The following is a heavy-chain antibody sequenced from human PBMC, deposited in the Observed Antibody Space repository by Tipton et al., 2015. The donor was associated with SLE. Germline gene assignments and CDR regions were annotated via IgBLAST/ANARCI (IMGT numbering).Heavy chain of an antibody. J-gene: IGHJ6*02. V-gene: IGHV4-39*07. Sequence: TLSLTCTVSGGSISSSSHYWGWIRQPPGKGLEWIGSIYYSGSTYYNPSLKSRVTISVDTSKNQFSLKLTSVTAADTAVYYCARGLYYYYGMDVWGQGTTVTVSS. CDR1: GGSISSSSHY. CDR2: IYYSGST. CDR3: ARGLYYYYGMDV.